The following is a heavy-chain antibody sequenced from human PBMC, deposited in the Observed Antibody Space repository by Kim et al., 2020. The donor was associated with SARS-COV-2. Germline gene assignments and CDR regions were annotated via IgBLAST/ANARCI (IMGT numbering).Heavy chain of an antibody. D-gene: IGHD2-2*01. CDR2: ISGSTNYI. CDR3: ARGGYCSSSSCYFYYYALDV. J-gene: IGHJ6*02. V-gene: IGHV3-21*01. CDR1: VFAFGTHS. Sequence: GGSLRLSCAASVFAFGTHSMNWVRQAPGKGLEWVSSISGSTNYIYYADSVKGRFTISRDNAKNSLYLQMNSLRAEDTAVYYCARGGYCSSSSCYFYYYALDVWGQGTTVTVSS.